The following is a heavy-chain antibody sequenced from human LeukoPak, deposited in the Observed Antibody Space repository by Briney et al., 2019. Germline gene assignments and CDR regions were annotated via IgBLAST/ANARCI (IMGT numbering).Heavy chain of an antibody. CDR3: AREEYAYGSGSYRSGWFDP. D-gene: IGHD3-10*01. J-gene: IGHJ5*02. CDR2: MSYSGST. V-gene: IGHV4-39*02. CDR1: GGSISSSIYY. Sequence: SETLSLTCTVSGGSISSSIYYWGWIRQPPGKGLEWIGSMSYSGSTYYNPSLKSRVTISVDTSKNQFSLKLSSVTAADTAVYYCAREEYAYGSGSYRSGWFDPWGQGTLVTVSS.